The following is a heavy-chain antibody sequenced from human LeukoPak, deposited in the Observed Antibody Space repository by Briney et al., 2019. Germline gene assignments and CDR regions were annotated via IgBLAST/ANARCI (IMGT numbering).Heavy chain of an antibody. CDR3: ARDVSKRAAGRLFDC. CDR1: RFTLSAYV. CDR2: ISSSGSSI. Sequence: GGSLRLSCAPSRFTLSAYVMYWVRPAPRRGLGWASYISSSGSSIYYADSVKRRFTISRDNAKISLYLQMNSLRAEDTAVYYCARDVSKRAAGRLFDCWGQGALVSVSS. J-gene: IGHJ4*02. D-gene: IGHD4-11*01. V-gene: IGHV3-48*03.